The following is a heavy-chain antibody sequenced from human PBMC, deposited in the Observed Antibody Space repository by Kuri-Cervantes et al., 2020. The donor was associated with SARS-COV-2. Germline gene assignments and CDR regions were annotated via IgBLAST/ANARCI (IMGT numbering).Heavy chain of an antibody. Sequence: GGSLRLSCATSGFTFTRYSFSWVRQTPDKGLEWVSYISSSSSSSDSPIYYADSVKGRFTISRDNAKNSLYLQMNSLRAEDTAVYYCARDRATMVRGVIIYGGMDVWGQGTTVTVSS. CDR3: ARDRATMVRGVIIYGGMDV. V-gene: IGHV3-48*01. CDR1: GFTFTRYS. D-gene: IGHD3-10*01. J-gene: IGHJ6*02. CDR2: ISSSSSSSDSPI.